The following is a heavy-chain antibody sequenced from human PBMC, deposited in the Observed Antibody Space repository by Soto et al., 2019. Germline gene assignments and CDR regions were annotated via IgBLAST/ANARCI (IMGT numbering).Heavy chain of an antibody. CDR3: ARGTEDFWSGYDYYYYGMDV. J-gene: IGHJ6*02. CDR1: GGTFSSYA. Sequence: ASVKVSCKACGGTFSSYAISWVRQAPGQGLEWMGGIIPIFGTANYAQKFQGRVTITADESTSTAYMELSSLRSEDTAVYYCARGTEDFWSGYDYYYYGMDVWGQGTTVTVSS. V-gene: IGHV1-69*13. D-gene: IGHD3-3*01. CDR2: IIPIFGTA.